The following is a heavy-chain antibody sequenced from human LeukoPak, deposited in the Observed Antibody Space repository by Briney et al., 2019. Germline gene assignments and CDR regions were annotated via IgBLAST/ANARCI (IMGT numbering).Heavy chain of an antibody. CDR3: AKDHLITMIVVVITGDSDAFDI. CDR1: GFTFSSYA. V-gene: IGHV3-23*01. D-gene: IGHD3-22*01. CDR2: ISGSGGST. Sequence: GGSLRLSCAASGFTFSSYAMSWVRQAPGKGLEWVSAISGSGGSTYYADSVKGRFTTSRDNSKNTLYLQMNSLRAEDTAVYYCAKDHLITMIVVVITGDSDAFDIWGQGTMVTVSS. J-gene: IGHJ3*02.